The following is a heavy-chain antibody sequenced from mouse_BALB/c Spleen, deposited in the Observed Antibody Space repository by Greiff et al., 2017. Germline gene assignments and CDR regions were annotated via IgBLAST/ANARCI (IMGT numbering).Heavy chain of an antibody. CDR1: GFNIKDYY. CDR3: TRGDYGSSYGFAY. V-gene: IGHV14-1*02. Sequence: VQLKESGAELVRPGALVKLSCKASGFNIKDYYMHWVKQRPEQGLEWIGWIDPENGNTIYDPKFQGKASITADTSSNTAYLQLSSLTSEDSAVYYCTRGDYGSSYGFAYWGQGTLVTVSA. J-gene: IGHJ3*01. D-gene: IGHD1-1*01. CDR2: IDPENGNT.